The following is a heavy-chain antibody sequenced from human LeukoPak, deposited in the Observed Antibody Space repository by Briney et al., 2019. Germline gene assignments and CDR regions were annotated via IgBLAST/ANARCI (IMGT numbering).Heavy chain of an antibody. Sequence: GGSLRLSCAASGFTFSRYWMSWVRQAPGKGLEWVANIKQDGSEKYYVDSVKGRFTISRDNAKNSLYLQMNSLRAEDTAVYYCATYIVVVVDTRTLDHAEYFQHWGQGTLVTVSS. D-gene: IGHD2-15*01. J-gene: IGHJ1*01. CDR1: GFTFSRYW. V-gene: IGHV3-7*05. CDR3: ATYIVVVVDTRTLDHAEYFQH. CDR2: IKQDGSEK.